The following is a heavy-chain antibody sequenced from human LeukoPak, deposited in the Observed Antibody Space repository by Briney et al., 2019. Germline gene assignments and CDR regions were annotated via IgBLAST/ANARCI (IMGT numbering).Heavy chain of an antibody. CDR1: GGAFSSYA. Sequence: RASVKVSCKASGGAFSSYAISWVRPAPGQGLGWMGGIIPIFGTANYAQKFQGRVTITADKSTSTAYMELSSLRSEDTALYYCARVYYGSGSYYLAYWGQGTLVTVSS. J-gene: IGHJ4*02. CDR3: ARVYYGSGSYYLAY. V-gene: IGHV1-69*06. CDR2: IIPIFGTA. D-gene: IGHD3-10*01.